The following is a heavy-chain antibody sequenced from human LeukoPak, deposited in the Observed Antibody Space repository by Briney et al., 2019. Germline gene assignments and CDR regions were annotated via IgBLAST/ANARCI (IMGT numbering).Heavy chain of an antibody. J-gene: IGHJ4*02. CDR3: AKAPAYGGHSEGRSHRGWYFDC. CDR2: ISGSGGNT. V-gene: IGHV3-23*01. CDR1: GITFNSYA. D-gene: IGHD4/OR15-4a*01. Sequence: GGSLRLSCAASGITFNSYAMTWVRQAPGKGLEWVSIISGSGGNTYYVDSVKGRFTISRDNSKNTLYLQMNSLRAEDTAVYYCAKAPAYGGHSEGRSHRGWYFDCWGQGTLVTVSS.